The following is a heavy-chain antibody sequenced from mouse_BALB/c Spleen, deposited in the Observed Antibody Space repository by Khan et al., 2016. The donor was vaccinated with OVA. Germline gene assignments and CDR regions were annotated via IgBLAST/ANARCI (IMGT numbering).Heavy chain of an antibody. CDR2: INPKNGVT. CDR3: ARDAGRY. CDR1: GNTFTEYT. D-gene: IGHD3-3*01. V-gene: IGHV1-18*01. Sequence: EVQLQQSGPELVKPGASVKISCKTSGNTFTEYTLHWVKQSHGKSLEWIGVINPKNGVTSYNQKFKGKATLTVDKSSSTAYMEFRSLTSEDSAVYYCARDAGRYWGQGTSVTVSS. J-gene: IGHJ4*01.